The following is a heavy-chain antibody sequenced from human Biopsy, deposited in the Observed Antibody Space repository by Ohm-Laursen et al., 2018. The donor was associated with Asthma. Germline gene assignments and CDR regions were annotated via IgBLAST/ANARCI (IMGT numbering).Heavy chain of an antibody. J-gene: IGHJ4*02. D-gene: IGHD2-15*01. CDR1: GGSISNYY. Sequence: SETLSLTCTVSGGSISNYYWSWIRQPPGKGLEWIGNIHYSGSTYSNPSLKSRVTISVDTSKKQISLRLSPVIAADTAVYYCAGFCSGGNCPDHWGQGTLVTVSS. V-gene: IGHV4-59*01. CDR3: AGFCSGGNCPDH. CDR2: IHYSGST.